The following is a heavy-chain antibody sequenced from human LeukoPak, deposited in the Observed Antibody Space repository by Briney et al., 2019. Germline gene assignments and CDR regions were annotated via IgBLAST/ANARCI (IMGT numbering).Heavy chain of an antibody. J-gene: IGHJ2*01. CDR3: ARWSGTTGIYWYFDL. CDR1: GGSISSYY. Sequence: SETLSLTCTVSGGSISSYYWSWIRQPPGKGLEWIGYIYYSGSTNYNPSLKSRVTISVDTSKNQFSLKLSSVTAADTAVYYCARWSGTTGIYWYFDLRGRGTLVTVSS. D-gene: IGHD1-1*01. CDR2: IYYSGST. V-gene: IGHV4-59*01.